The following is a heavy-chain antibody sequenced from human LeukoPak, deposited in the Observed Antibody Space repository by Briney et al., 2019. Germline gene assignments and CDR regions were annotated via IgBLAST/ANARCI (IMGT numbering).Heavy chain of an antibody. CDR1: GFTFSDAW. CDR3: AKDREYSSSWNYYFDS. V-gene: IGHV3-23*01. D-gene: IGHD6-13*01. J-gene: IGHJ4*02. Sequence: GGSLRLSCVASGFTFSDAWVTWVRQAPGKGLEWVSAISGSGGRTHFADSVKGRFTISRDKSKNTMSLQMNSLRAEDTAVYFCAKDREYSSSWNYYFDSWGQGTLVTVSS. CDR2: ISGSGGRT.